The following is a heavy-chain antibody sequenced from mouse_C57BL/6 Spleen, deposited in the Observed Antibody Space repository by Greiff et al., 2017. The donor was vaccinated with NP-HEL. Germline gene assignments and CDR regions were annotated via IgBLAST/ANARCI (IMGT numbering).Heavy chain of an antibody. Sequence: QVQLKQPGAELVKPGASVKMSCKASGYTFTSYWITWVKQRPGQGLEWIGDIYPGSGSTNYNEKFKSKATLTVDTSSSTAYMQLSSLTSEDSAVYYCARDYGYDVDAMDYWGQGTSVTVSS. CDR3: ARDYGYDVDAMDY. CDR1: GYTFTSYW. V-gene: IGHV1-55*01. CDR2: IYPGSGST. J-gene: IGHJ4*01. D-gene: IGHD2-2*01.